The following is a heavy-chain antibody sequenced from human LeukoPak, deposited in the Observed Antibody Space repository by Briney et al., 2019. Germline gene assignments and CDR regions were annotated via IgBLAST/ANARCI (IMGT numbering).Heavy chain of an antibody. V-gene: IGHV4-4*09. CDR2: SYTSGST. J-gene: IGHJ5*02. CDR3: ARGGIAARMNWFDP. D-gene: IGHD6-6*01. Sequence: SETLSLTCTVSGGSISSYYWSWIRQPPGKGLEWIGYSYTSGSTNYNPSLKSRVTISVDTSKNQFSLKLSSVTAADTAVYYCARGGIAARMNWFDPWGQGTLVTVSS. CDR1: GGSISSYY.